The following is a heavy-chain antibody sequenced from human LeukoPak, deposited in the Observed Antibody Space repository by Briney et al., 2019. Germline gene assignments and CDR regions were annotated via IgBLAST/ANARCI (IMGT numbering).Heavy chain of an antibody. CDR2: IRNKGYGGTA. CDR3: TREKRYFDWFQADY. V-gene: IGHV3-49*03. CDR1: GFTFSDYA. D-gene: IGHD3-9*01. J-gene: IGHJ4*02. Sequence: GGSLRLSCTASGFTFSDYAMSWFRQAPGKGLEWVGFIRNKGYGGTAEYAASVKGRFTISRDDSKTIAYLQMNSLKTEDTAVYYCTREKRYFDWFQADYWGQGTLVTVSS.